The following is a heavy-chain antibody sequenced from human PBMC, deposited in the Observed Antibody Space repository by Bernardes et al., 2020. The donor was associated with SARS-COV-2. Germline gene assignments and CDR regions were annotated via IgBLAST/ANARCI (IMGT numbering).Heavy chain of an antibody. J-gene: IGHJ3*02. V-gene: IGHV4-34*01. D-gene: IGHD5-12*01. CDR2: INHSGST. CDR3: AIGIEWLRPHDAFDI. CDR1: GGSFSGYY. Sequence: SETLSLTCAVYGGSFSGYYWSWIRQPPGKGLEWIGEINHSGSTNYNPSLKSRVTISVDTSKNQFSLKLSSVTAADTAVYYCAIGIEWLRPHDAFDIWGQGTMVTVSS.